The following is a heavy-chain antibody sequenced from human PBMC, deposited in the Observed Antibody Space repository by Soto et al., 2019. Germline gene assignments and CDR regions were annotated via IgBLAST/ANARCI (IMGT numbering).Heavy chain of an antibody. CDR3: ARGANYYDSSGPLDY. Sequence: PGGSLRLSCAASGCTFSSYAMHWVRQAPGKGLEWVAVISYDGSNKYYADSVKGRFTISRDNSKNTLYLQMNSLRAEDTAVYYCARGANYYDSSGPLDYWGQGTLVTVSS. CDR1: GCTFSSYA. V-gene: IGHV3-30-3*01. CDR2: ISYDGSNK. J-gene: IGHJ4*02. D-gene: IGHD3-22*01.